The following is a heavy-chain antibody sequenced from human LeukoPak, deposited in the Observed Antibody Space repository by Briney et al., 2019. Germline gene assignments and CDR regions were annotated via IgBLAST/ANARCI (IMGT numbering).Heavy chain of an antibody. CDR1: GFTFSSYE. CDR3: AKYCSGVSCYHGVDY. CDR2: ISSSGSTI. J-gene: IGHJ4*02. Sequence: PGGSLRLSCAVSGFTFSSYEMNWVRQAPGKGLEWVSYISSSGSTIYYADSVKGRFTISRDNSKNTLYLQMNSLRAEDTVVYYCAKYCSGVSCYHGVDYWGQGTLVTLSS. D-gene: IGHD2-15*01. V-gene: IGHV3-48*03.